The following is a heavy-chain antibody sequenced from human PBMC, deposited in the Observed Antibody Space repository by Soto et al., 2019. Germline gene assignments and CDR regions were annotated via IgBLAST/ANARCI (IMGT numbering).Heavy chain of an antibody. CDR1: AGSIQSYS. Sequence: SETLSLTCPVCAGSIQSYSWSWIRQPPGKGLEWIGAISYSGSTNYNPSLKSRVTISIDTSKNQFSLKLRSVTPADTAVYFCARENYDSSGAPFFDHWGQGILVNVSS. CDR2: ISYSGST. D-gene: IGHD3-22*01. CDR3: ARENYDSSGAPFFDH. V-gene: IGHV4-59*01. J-gene: IGHJ4*02.